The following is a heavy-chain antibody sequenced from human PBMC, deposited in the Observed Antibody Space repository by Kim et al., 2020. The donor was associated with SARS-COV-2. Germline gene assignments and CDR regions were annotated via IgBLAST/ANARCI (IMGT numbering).Heavy chain of an antibody. CDR2: ST. J-gene: IGHJ4*02. CDR3: ARWFLNRLDY. Sequence: STKYNPHLRSRAPISVDTSTNTFSLKLSSVTAADTAVYYCARWFLNRLDYWGQGTLVTVSS. D-gene: IGHD3-10*01. V-gene: IGHV4-4*09.